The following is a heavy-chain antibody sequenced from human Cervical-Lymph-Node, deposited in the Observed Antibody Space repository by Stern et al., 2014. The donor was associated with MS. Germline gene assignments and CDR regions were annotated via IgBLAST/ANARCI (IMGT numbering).Heavy chain of an antibody. CDR1: GYTFTTYD. V-gene: IGHV1-8*02. CDR3: TRVRGARMATRLFDY. Sequence: VQLVESGAEVKKPGASVKVSCTTSGYTFTTYDINWVRQTPRQGLEWIGWMNPHTVNTGYAEKFQGRVTMTSDPSKTTAYMELRSLTSEDMGTYYCTRVRGARMATRLFDYWGQGTLVTVSS. CDR2: MNPHTVNT. J-gene: IGHJ4*02. D-gene: IGHD6-6*01.